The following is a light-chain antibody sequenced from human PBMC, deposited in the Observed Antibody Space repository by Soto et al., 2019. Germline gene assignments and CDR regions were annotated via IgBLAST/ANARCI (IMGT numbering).Light chain of an antibody. V-gene: IGLV2-14*01. CDR1: SSDVGGYNY. CDR3: SSFTTSSTLGV. J-gene: IGLJ3*02. CDR2: EVT. Sequence: QSALTQPASVSGSPGQSITISCTGTSSDVGGYNYVSWYQQHPGKAPKLIIYEVTNRPSGVSVRFSGSKSGNTASLTISGLQAEDEADYYCSSFTTSSTLGVFGGGTKLTVL.